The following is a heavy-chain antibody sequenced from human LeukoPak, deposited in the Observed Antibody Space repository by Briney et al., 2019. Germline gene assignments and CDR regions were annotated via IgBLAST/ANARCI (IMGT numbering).Heavy chain of an antibody. CDR3: ARATSFDY. V-gene: IGHV3-48*01. CDR2: ITSSSSAI. CDR1: GFTFSSYW. Sequence: GGSLRLSCAASGFTFSSYWMHWVRQAPGKGLEWVSYITSSSSAIYYADSVRGRFTISRDNAKNSLYLQMNSLRAEDTAVYYCARATSFDYWGQGTLVTVSS. J-gene: IGHJ4*02. D-gene: IGHD2/OR15-2a*01.